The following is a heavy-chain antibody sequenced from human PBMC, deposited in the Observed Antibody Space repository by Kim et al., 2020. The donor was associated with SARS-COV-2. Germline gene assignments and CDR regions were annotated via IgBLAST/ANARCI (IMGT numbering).Heavy chain of an antibody. CDR1: GFTFTSYW. CDR2: IKQDGSQK. J-gene: IGHJ5*02. V-gene: IGHV3-7*03. Sequence: GGSLRLSCVASGFTFTSYWMSWVRQAPGKGLEWVANIKQDGSQKYYVDSAKGRFTISRDNAHNSLFLQMNSLRVEDTAFYYCARDGPYGSVNSGWFDPWGQGTLVTVSS. D-gene: IGHD2-15*01. CDR3: ARDGPYGSVNSGWFDP.